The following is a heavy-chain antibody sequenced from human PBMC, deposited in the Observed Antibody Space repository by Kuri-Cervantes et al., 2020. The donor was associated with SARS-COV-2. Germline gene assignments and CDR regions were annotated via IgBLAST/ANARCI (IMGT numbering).Heavy chain of an antibody. CDR2: IRYDGSNK. Sequence: GGSLRLSCAASGFTFSSYGMHWVRQAPGKGLEWVAFIRYDGSNKYYADSVKGRFTISRDNSKNTLYLQMNSLRAEDTAVYYCAKDTKSYDFWSGGFDYWGQGTLVTVSS. V-gene: IGHV3-30*02. J-gene: IGHJ4*02. CDR3: AKDTKSYDFWSGGFDY. CDR1: GFTFSSYG. D-gene: IGHD3-3*01.